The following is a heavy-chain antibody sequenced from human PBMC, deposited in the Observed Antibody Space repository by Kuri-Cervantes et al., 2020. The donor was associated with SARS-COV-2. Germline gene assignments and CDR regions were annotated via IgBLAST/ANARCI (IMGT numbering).Heavy chain of an antibody. Sequence: GESLKISCAASGFTFSSYGMHWVRQAPGKGLEWVAVIWYDGSNEYYADSVKDRFTISRDNSKNTLYLQMNSLRAEDTAVYYCARHLGTMVQGVIGWFDPWGQGTLVTVSS. V-gene: IGHV3-33*01. CDR1: GFTFSSYG. J-gene: IGHJ5*02. CDR2: IWYDGSNE. D-gene: IGHD3-10*01. CDR3: ARHLGTMVQGVIGWFDP.